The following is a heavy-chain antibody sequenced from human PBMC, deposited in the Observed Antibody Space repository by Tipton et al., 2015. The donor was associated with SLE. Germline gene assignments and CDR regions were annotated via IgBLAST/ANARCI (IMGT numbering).Heavy chain of an antibody. Sequence: LRLSCTVSGGSISTSYWSWIRQPPGKGLEWIGYIYYSGTTNYNPSLKSRVTMSLDTSKNQFSLKLSSVTAADTAVYYCAREVAAPVNWFDPWGQGTLVTVSS. V-gene: IGHV4-59*01. D-gene: IGHD6-13*01. CDR1: GGSISTSY. CDR3: AREVAAPVNWFDP. J-gene: IGHJ5*02. CDR2: IYYSGTT.